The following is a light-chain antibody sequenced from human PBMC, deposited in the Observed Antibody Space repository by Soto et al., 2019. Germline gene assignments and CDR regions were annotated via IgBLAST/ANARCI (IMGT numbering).Light chain of an antibody. Sequence: EIVLTQSPATLSLSPGERGTLSCRASQSVGRYLAWYQQKPGQPPRLLIYDTSNRAPGTPGRFGGSGSGTDFTLTISSLEPEDFAVYYCVQRSGRPWTVGHGTKVEVK. J-gene: IGKJ1*01. CDR1: QSVGRY. CDR2: DTS. V-gene: IGKV3-11*01. CDR3: VQRSGRPWT.